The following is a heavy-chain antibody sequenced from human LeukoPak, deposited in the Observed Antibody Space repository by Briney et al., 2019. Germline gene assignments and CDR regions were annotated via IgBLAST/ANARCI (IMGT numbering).Heavy chain of an antibody. CDR2: INHSGST. Sequence: SETLSLTCAVYGGSFSGYYWSWIRQPPGKGLEWIGEINHSGSTNYNPSLKSRVTMSVDTSKNQFSLKLSSVTAADTAVYYCARELAVAGTRAFDIWGQGTMVTVSS. D-gene: IGHD6-19*01. J-gene: IGHJ3*02. CDR1: GGSFSGYY. V-gene: IGHV4-34*01. CDR3: ARELAVAGTRAFDI.